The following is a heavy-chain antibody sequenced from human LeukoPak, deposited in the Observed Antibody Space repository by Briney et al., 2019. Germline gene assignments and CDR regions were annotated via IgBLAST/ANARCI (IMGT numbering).Heavy chain of an antibody. Sequence: PSQTLSLTCAISGDSVTSNSAAWNWIRQSPSRGLEWLGRTYYRSKWFNDYAVSVKSRITINPDTSKNQISLQLNSVTPEDTAVYYCARAITIIRGTLSPFDYWGQGTLVTVSS. D-gene: IGHD3-10*01. J-gene: IGHJ4*02. CDR3: ARAITIIRGTLSPFDY. CDR1: GDSVTSNSAA. CDR2: TYYRSKWFN. V-gene: IGHV6-1*01.